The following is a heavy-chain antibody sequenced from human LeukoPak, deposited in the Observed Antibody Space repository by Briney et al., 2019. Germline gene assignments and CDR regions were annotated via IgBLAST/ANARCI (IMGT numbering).Heavy chain of an antibody. CDR1: GESFSGYF. J-gene: IGHJ6*03. Sequence: SETLSLTCAVSGESFSGYFWNWIRQPPGKGLEWIGEINHSGFTKYNPSLTSRVTISIDTSKNHFSLKLTSVTAADTAVYYCATQSSSDYFYYTDVWGKGTTVTVSS. CDR2: INHSGFT. D-gene: IGHD3-16*02. V-gene: IGHV4-34*01. CDR3: ATQSSSDYFYYTDV.